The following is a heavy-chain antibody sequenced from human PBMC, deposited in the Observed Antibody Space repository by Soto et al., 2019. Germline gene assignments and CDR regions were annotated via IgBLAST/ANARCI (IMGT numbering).Heavy chain of an antibody. V-gene: IGHV3-23*01. CDR1: GFTFSSYA. CDR3: AKGFYYGSGSYNPYYYGMDV. J-gene: IGHJ6*02. Sequence: EVQLLESGGGLVQPGGSLRLSCAASGFTFSSYAMSWVRQAPGKGLEWVSAISGSGGSTYYADSVKGRFTISRDNSKNTLYLQMNSLRAEDKAVYYCAKGFYYGSGSYNPYYYGMDVWGQGTTVTVSS. D-gene: IGHD3-10*01. CDR2: ISGSGGST.